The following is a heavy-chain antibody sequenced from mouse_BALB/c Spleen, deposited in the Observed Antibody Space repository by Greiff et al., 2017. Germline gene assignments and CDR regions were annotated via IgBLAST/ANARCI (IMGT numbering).Heavy chain of an antibody. Sequence: EVQLQQSGPELVKPGASVKISCKASGYTFTDYNMHWVKQSHGKSLEWIGYIYPYNGGTGYNQKFKSKATLTVDNSSSTAYMELRSLTSEDSAVYYCAREGDDYDVDAMDYWGQGTSVTVSS. CDR2: IYPYNGGT. J-gene: IGHJ4*01. CDR3: AREGDDYDVDAMDY. CDR1: GYTFTDYN. D-gene: IGHD2-4*01. V-gene: IGHV1S29*02.